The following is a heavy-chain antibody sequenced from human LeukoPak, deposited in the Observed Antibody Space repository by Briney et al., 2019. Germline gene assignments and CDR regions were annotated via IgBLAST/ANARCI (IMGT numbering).Heavy chain of an antibody. J-gene: IGHJ5*02. CDR2: ISGSGGST. CDR1: GFTFSSYA. V-gene: IGHV3-23*01. CDR3: AKPRVPGIAAAGNNWFDP. D-gene: IGHD6-13*01. Sequence: PGRSLRLSCAASGFTFSSYAMSWVRQAPGKGLEWVSAISGSGGSTYYADSVKGRFTISRDNSKNTLYLQMNSLRAEDTAVYYCAKPRVPGIAAAGNNWFDPWGQGTLVTVSS.